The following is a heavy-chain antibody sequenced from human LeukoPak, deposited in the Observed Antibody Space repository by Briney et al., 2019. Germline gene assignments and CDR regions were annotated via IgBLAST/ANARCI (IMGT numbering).Heavy chain of an antibody. Sequence: PGGSLRLSCAASGFTFSSYWMHWVRQAPGKGLVWVSRINSDGSSTSYADSVKGRFTISRDNAKNTLYLQMNSLRADDTAVYYCARDHQVSYFDYWGQGTLVTVSS. J-gene: IGHJ4*02. CDR3: ARDHQVSYFDY. V-gene: IGHV3-74*01. CDR1: GFTFSSYW. D-gene: IGHD6-6*01. CDR2: INSDGSST.